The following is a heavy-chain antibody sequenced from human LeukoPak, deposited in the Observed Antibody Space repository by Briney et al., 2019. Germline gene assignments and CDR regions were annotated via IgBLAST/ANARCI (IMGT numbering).Heavy chain of an antibody. J-gene: IGHJ4*02. D-gene: IGHD3-22*01. CDR1: GFTFSSYA. Sequence: PGGSLRLSCAASGFTFSSYAMSWVRQAPGKGLEWVSAISGSGGSTYYADSVKGRFTISRDNSKNTLYLQMNSLRAEDTAVYYCAKDLAYYDSSGYYPGEGYWGQGTLVTVSS. V-gene: IGHV3-23*01. CDR3: AKDLAYYDSSGYYPGEGY. CDR2: ISGSGGST.